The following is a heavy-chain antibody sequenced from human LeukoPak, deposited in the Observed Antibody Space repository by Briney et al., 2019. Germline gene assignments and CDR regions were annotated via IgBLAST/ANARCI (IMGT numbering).Heavy chain of an antibody. J-gene: IGHJ5*02. Sequence: GESLKISCKGSGYSFTSYWIGWVRQMPGKCLEWMGIIYPGDSDTRYSPSFQGQVTISADKSISTAYLQWSSLKASDTAMYYCARRSIAARPGYNWFDPWGQGTLVTVSS. V-gene: IGHV5-51*01. CDR3: ARRSIAARPGYNWFDP. CDR1: GYSFTSYW. CDR2: IYPGDSDT. D-gene: IGHD6-6*01.